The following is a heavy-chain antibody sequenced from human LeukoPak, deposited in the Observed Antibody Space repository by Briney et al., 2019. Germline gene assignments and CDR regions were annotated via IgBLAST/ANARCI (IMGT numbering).Heavy chain of an antibody. Sequence: GGSLRLSCVASGFTFSNYWLHWVRQAPGKGLVWVSRINIDESTANYADSVKGRFTISRDNAKNTLYLQMNSLRAEDTAVDYCARNEYSSSGSGQVDVWGQGTTVTVSS. J-gene: IGHJ6*02. D-gene: IGHD5-18*01. CDR1: GFTFSNYW. CDR3: ARNEYSSSGSGQVDV. CDR2: INIDESTA. V-gene: IGHV3-74*01.